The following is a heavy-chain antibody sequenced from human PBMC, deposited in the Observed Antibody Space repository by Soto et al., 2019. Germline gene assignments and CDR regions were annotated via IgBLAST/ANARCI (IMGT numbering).Heavy chain of an antibody. D-gene: IGHD3-16*01. CDR3: AIVAYDAFDI. CDR2: ISSSRSYT. CDR1: GFTFSDYY. J-gene: IGHJ3*02. Sequence: QVQLVESGGGLVKPGGSLRLSCAASGFTFSDYYMNWIRQAPGKGLEWVSYISSSRSYTNYADSVKGRFTISRDNAKNSLYLQMNSLRAEDTALYYCAIVAYDAFDIWGQGTMVTVSS. V-gene: IGHV3-11*05.